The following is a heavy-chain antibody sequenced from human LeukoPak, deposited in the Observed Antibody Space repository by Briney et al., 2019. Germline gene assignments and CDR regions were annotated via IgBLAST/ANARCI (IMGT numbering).Heavy chain of an antibody. Sequence: PSDTLSLTCTVSGGSISSGSYYWSWIRQPAGEGLEWIGRIYTSGSTNYNPSLKSRVTMAVDTSKNQFSLKLSSVTAADTAVYYCARQSYYYYYYMDVWGKGTTVTISS. V-gene: IGHV4-61*02. CDR1: GGSISSGSYY. CDR3: ARQSYYYYYYMDV. J-gene: IGHJ6*03. CDR2: IYTSGST.